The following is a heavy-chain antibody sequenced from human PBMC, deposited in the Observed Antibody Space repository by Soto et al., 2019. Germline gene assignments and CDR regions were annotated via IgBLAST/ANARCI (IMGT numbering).Heavy chain of an antibody. CDR2: VTADGGT. CDR3: APHVSCSGGSCQYDAFAI. D-gene: IGHD2-15*01. J-gene: IGHJ3*02. CDR1: GFTVSSHA. V-gene: IGHV3-23*01. Sequence: EVQVLESGGGLVQPGGSLRLSCEGSGFTVSSHAMTWIRQAPGKGPEWVSTVTADGGTYYADSVKGRFAMSRDNSENTLYLQMSSLGAEDTAAYYCAPHVSCSGGSCQYDAFAIRGQGTMVTVSS.